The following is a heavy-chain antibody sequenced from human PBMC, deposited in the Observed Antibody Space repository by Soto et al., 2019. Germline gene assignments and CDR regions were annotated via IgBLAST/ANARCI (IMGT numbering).Heavy chain of an antibody. J-gene: IGHJ5*02. D-gene: IGHD6-19*01. CDR1: GFTFSAYA. V-gene: IGHV3-23*01. Sequence: EVQLLESGGGLVQPGGSLRLSCAASGFTFSAYAMSWVRQAPGKGLEWVSSIHGGGGGTFYADSVKGRFTISRDNSRNTLFLQMNGLGADDTAVYYCARDAVSEIGQWDWCDPWGQGTLVT. CDR2: IHGGGGGT. CDR3: ARDAVSEIGQWDWCDP.